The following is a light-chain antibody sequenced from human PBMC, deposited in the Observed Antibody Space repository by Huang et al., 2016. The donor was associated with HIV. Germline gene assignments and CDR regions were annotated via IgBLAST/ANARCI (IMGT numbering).Light chain of an antibody. CDR2: GAA. Sequence: IVLTQSPGTLSLSPGERATLSCRASQSVSSSYLAWYQQQPGQAPRLLIYGAASRATRIPDRFSGSGSGTDFTLTISRLQPEDFAVYYCQQYGSSPRTFGGGTQVEIK. CDR3: QQYGSSPRT. J-gene: IGKJ4*01. CDR1: QSVSSSY. V-gene: IGKV3-20*01.